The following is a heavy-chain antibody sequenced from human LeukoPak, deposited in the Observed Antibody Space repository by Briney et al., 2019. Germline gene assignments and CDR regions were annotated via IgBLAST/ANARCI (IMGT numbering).Heavy chain of an antibody. Sequence: PGGSLRLSCAASGFTFSSYAMTWVRQAPGKGLEWVSSISGNGGSTYYTDSVKGRFTISRDNSKNTLYLQMNGLRAEDTAAYYCAKDLRVIVVTYYMDVWGKGTTVTVSS. V-gene: IGHV3-23*01. CDR2: ISGNGGST. CDR3: AKDLRVIVVTYYMDV. D-gene: IGHD2-2*01. J-gene: IGHJ6*03. CDR1: GFTFSSYA.